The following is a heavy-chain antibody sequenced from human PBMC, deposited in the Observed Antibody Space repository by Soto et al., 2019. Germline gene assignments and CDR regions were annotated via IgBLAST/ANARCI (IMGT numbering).Heavy chain of an antibody. CDR1: GYSFTSYW. CDR3: ARHESCSGGSCYPTK. V-gene: IGHV5-10-1*01. D-gene: IGHD2-15*01. Sequence: PGESLKISCKGSGYSFTSYWISWVRQMPGKGLEWMGRIDPSDSYTNYSPSFQGHVTISADKSISTAYLQWSSLKASDTAMYYCARHESCSGGSCYPTKWGQGTLVTVSS. J-gene: IGHJ1*01. CDR2: IDPSDSYT.